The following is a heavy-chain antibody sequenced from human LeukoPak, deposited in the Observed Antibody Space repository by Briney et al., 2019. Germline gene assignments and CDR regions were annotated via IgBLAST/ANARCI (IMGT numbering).Heavy chain of an antibody. Sequence: SVKVSCKASRGTFSSYAISWVRQAPGQGLEWMGGIIPIFGTANYAQKFQGRVTITTDESTSTAYMELSSLRSEDTAVYYCASDPGVTGTTNNKYYYYYMDVWGKGTTVTVSS. CDR3: ASDPGVTGTTNNKYYYYYMDV. V-gene: IGHV1-69*05. CDR2: IIPIFGTA. D-gene: IGHD1-7*01. CDR1: RGTFSSYA. J-gene: IGHJ6*03.